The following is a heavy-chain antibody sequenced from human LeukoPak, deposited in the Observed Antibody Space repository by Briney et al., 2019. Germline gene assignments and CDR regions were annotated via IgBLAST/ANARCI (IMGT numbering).Heavy chain of an antibody. CDR2: ISHSGST. Sequence: SETLCLTCAVYGGSFSGYYWSWIRQPPGKGLEWIGEISHSGSTNYNASLKSRVTISVDTSKNQFSLKLSSVTAADTAVYYCARHDKSLGETTFGGVTSYFDYWGQGTLVTVSS. J-gene: IGHJ4*02. CDR1: GGSFSGYY. CDR3: ARHDKSLGETTFGGVTSYFDY. V-gene: IGHV4-34*01. D-gene: IGHD3-16*01.